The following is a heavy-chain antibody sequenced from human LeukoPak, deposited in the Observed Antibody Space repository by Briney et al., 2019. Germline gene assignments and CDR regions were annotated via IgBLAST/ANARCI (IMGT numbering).Heavy chain of an antibody. CDR3: AGGIAVAGKD. J-gene: IGHJ4*02. CDR2: ISWNSGSI. D-gene: IGHD6-19*01. CDR1: GFTFDDYA. Sequence: GRSLKLSCAASGFTFDDYAMHWVRQPPGKGLEWVSGISWNSGSIGYADSVKGRFTISRDNAKNSLYLQMNSLRAEDTAVYYCAGGIAVAGKDWGQGTLVTVSS. V-gene: IGHV3-9*01.